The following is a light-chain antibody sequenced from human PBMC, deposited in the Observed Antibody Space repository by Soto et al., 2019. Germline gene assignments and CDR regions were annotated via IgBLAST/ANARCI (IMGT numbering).Light chain of an antibody. CDR2: DXS. CDR3: QQYSASPLT. J-gene: IGKJ1*01. CDR1: QSISMW. Sequence: DIHMTQSPSTLSASLGDRVVMPXRASQSISMWFAWYQQEPGXAPKXXXYDXSTRERGGPSRLSGSGSGTEFTLTISSLQPEDFANFYCQQYSASPLTFGQGTKVEIK. V-gene: IGKV1-5*01.